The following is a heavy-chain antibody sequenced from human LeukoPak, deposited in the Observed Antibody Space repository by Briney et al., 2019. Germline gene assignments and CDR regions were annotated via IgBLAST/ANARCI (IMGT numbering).Heavy chain of an antibody. CDR1: GFTFNNYA. D-gene: IGHD3-22*01. V-gene: IGHV3-23*01. J-gene: IGHJ4*02. CDR2: ISGSGATT. CDR3: AKDFDYYDTSDYFFLAVFDY. Sequence: GGSLRLSCAASGFTFNNYAMTWVRQAPGKGLEWVSAISGSGATTYYADSVKGRFTISRDSSKNTLYLEMRSLRAEDTAVYYCAKDFDYYDTSDYFFLAVFDYWGQGTLVTVSS.